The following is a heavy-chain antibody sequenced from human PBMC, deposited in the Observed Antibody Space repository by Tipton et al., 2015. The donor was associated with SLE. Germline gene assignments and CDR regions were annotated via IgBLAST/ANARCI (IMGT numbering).Heavy chain of an antibody. J-gene: IGHJ3*01. D-gene: IGHD3-10*01. CDR3: ARAQGEMDAFDL. CDR2: IYYSGST. CDR1: GGSISNYY. Sequence: TLSLTCTVSGGSISNYYWSWIRQPPGKGLEWIGYIYYSGSTKYNPSFKSRVIISVDTSRNQFSLNLSSVTAADTAVYYCARAQGEMDAFDLWGQGTMVTVSS. V-gene: IGHV4-59*01.